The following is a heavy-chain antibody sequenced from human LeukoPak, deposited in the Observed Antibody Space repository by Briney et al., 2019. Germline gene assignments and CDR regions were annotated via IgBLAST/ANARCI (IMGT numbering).Heavy chain of an antibody. J-gene: IGHJ6*03. D-gene: IGHD3-10*01. CDR3: AKTYYSSRAHYYYYYYMDV. Sequence: PGGSLRLSCAASGFTFSSYGMHWVRQAPGKGLEWVAFIRYDGSNKYYADSVKGRFTISRDNSKNTRYLQMNSLRAEDTAVYYCAKTYYSSRAHYYYYYYMDVWGKGTTVTISS. V-gene: IGHV3-30*02. CDR2: IRYDGSNK. CDR1: GFTFSSYG.